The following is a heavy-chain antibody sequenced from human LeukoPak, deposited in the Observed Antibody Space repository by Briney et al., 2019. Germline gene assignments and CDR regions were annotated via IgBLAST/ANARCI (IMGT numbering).Heavy chain of an antibody. J-gene: IGHJ4*02. V-gene: IGHV1-18*01. CDR2: ISAYNGNT. CDR3: ARDYSAASNFWSGYQRPYFDY. D-gene: IGHD3-3*01. CDR1: GYTFTSYG. Sequence: ASVKVSCKASGYTFTSYGISWVRQAPGQGLEWMGWISAYNGNTNYAQKLQGRVTMTTDTSTSTAYMELRSLRSDDTAVYYCARDYSAASNFWSGYQRPYFDYWGQGTLVTVSS.